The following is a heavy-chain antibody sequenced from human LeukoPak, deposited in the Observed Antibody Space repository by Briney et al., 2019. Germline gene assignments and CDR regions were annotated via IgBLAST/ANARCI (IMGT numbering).Heavy chain of an antibody. CDR1: GFTFSSYG. D-gene: IGHD5-12*01. CDR2: IWYDGSNK. J-gene: IGHJ4*02. V-gene: IGHV3-33*01. CDR3: AVKGGYNDWDAPFDY. Sequence: PGRSLRLSCAASGFTFSSYGMHWVRQAPGKGLEWVAVIWYDGSNKYYADSVKGRFTISRDNSKNTLYLQMNSLRAEDTAVYYCAVKGGYNDWDAPFDYWGQGTLVTVSS.